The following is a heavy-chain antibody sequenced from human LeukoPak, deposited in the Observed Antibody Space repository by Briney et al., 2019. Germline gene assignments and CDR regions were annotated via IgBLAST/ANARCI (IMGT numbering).Heavy chain of an antibody. CDR2: ISYDGSNK. CDR1: GFTFSSYG. D-gene: IGHD3-22*01. J-gene: IGHJ4*02. CDR3: VAIPEYYYDSSGYYRFDY. Sequence: PGGSLRLSCAASGFTFSSYGMHWVRQAPGKGLEWVAVISYDGSNKYYADSVKGRFTISRDNSKNTLYLQMNSLRAEDTAVYYCVAIPEYYYDSSGYYRFDYWGQGTLVTVSS. V-gene: IGHV3-30*03.